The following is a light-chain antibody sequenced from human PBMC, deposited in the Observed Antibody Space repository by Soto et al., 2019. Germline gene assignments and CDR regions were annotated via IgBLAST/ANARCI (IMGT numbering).Light chain of an antibody. V-gene: IGKV3-11*01. CDR2: GAS. J-gene: IGKJ4*01. CDR1: ERVSGSY. CDR3: QQHISWPLT. Sequence: EVVLTQSPGTPSCFPGGRGTLSGRGSERVSGSYLAWYQQKPGQAPRLLIYGASNRATGIPTRFSGSGSGTDFTLTISNLEPEDFAVYYCQQHISWPLTFGGGTKVDIK.